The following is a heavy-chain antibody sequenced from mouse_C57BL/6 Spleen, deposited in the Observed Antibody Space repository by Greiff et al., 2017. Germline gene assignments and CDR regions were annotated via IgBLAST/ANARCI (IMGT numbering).Heavy chain of an antibody. CDR3: ADYYGSSPRFAY. V-gene: IGHV1-26*01. CDR2: INPNNGGT. J-gene: IGHJ3*01. Sequence: VQLQQSGPELVKPGASVKISCKASGYTFTDYYMNWVKQSHGKSLEWIADINPNNGGTSYNKKLKGKATLTVEKSSSTADMELRSLTSEDSAVYYCADYYGSSPRFAYWGQGTLVTVSA. D-gene: IGHD1-1*01. CDR1: GYTFTDYY.